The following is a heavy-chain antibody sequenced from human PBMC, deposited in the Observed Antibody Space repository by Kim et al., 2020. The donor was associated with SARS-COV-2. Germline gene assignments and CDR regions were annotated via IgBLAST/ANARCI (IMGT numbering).Heavy chain of an antibody. CDR3: LYYDFWSGYYPYYYYYGMDV. CDR2: INTNTGNP. D-gene: IGHD3-3*01. J-gene: IGHJ6*02. V-gene: IGHV7-4-1*02. Sequence: ASVKVSCKASGYTFTSYAMNWVRQAPGQGLEWMGWINTNTGNPTYAQGFTGRFVFSLDTSVSTAYLQISSLKAEDTAVYYCLYYDFWSGYYPYYYYYGMDVWGQGTTVTVSS. CDR1: GYTFTSYA.